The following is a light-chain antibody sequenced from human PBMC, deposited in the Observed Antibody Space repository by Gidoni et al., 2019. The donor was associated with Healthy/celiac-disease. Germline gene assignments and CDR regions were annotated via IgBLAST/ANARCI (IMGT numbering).Light chain of an antibody. Sequence: DIEMTQSSSSLSASVGDRVTITCRSSNIISSDLNWYQQKPGKAPKLLIYAAYSLQSGVPSRFSDSGSGTDFTLTISSLQPEDFATYYCQQSYSTLWTFGQGTKVEIK. CDR2: AAY. CDR3: QQSYSTLWT. CDR1: NIISSD. V-gene: IGKV1-39*01. J-gene: IGKJ1*01.